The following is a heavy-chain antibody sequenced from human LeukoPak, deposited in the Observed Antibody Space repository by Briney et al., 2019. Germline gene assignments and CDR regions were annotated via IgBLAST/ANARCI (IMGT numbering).Heavy chain of an antibody. J-gene: IGHJ3*02. Sequence: RGSLRLSCVASGFTFSSSEMNGVRQAPGEGLEWVSHISSSGNVIYYADSVRGRFTISRNNAKNSLYLQMNSLRAEDTAVYYCARRSRENAFDIWGQGTMVTVSS. CDR1: GFTFSSSE. V-gene: IGHV3-48*03. CDR3: ARRSRENAFDI. CDR2: ISSSGNVI.